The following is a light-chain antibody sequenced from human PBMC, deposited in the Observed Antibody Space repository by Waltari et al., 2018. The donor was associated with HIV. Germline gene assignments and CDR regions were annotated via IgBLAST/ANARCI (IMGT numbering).Light chain of an antibody. V-gene: IGKV1-27*01. J-gene: IGKJ1*01. Sequence: DIQMTQSPSSLSASVGDRVTITCRASQGISNYLALYQQKPGKVPKLLIYAASTLQSGVPSRFSGSGSGTDFTLTISSLQPEDVATYYCQKYNSAPTWTFGQGTKVEIK. CDR3: QKYNSAPTWT. CDR1: QGISNY. CDR2: AAS.